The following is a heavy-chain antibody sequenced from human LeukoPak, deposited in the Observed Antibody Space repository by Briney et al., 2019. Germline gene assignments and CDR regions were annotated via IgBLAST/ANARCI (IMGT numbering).Heavy chain of an antibody. CDR2: ITSSSFNI. Sequence: GGSLRLSCAASGFTFSSYTMNWVSQAPGKGLEWVSSITSSSFNIYYADSVRGRFTISRDNAKTSLYLQMNSLRAEDTAVYYCARELDYWGQGTLVTVSS. J-gene: IGHJ4*02. V-gene: IGHV3-21*01. CDR1: GFTFSSYT. CDR3: ARELDY.